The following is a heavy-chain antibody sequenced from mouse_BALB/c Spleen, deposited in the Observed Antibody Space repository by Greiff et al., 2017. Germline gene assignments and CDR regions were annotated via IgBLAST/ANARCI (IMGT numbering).Heavy chain of an antibody. CDR2: ISSGSSTI. CDR1: GFTFSSFG. J-gene: IGHJ1*01. D-gene: IGHD2-4*01. V-gene: IGHV5-17*02. Sequence: DVKLVESGGGLVQPGGSRKLSCAASGFTFSSFGMHWVRQAPEKGLEWVAYISSGSSTINYADTVKGRFTISRDNPKNTLFLQMTSLRSEDTAMYYCARSSYDYDGWYFDVWGAGTTVTVSS. CDR3: ARSSYDYDGWYFDV.